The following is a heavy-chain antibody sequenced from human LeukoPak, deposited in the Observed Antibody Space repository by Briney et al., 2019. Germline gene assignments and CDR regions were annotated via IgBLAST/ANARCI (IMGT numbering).Heavy chain of an antibody. J-gene: IGHJ4*02. CDR1: GFTFSTYW. D-gene: IGHD2-21*02. CDR3: ARATASAFDY. CDR2: IRGDESKT. V-gene: IGHV3-74*01. Sequence: PGGSLRLSCAASGFTFSTYWMHWVRQAPGKGLVWVSGIRGDESKTTYADSVKGRFTISRDNAKNTLYLQMNSLRAEDTAVYYCARATASAFDYWGQGTLVTVSS.